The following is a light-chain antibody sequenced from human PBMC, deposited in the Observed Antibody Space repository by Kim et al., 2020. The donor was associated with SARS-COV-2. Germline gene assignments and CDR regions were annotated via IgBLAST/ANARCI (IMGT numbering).Light chain of an antibody. V-gene: IGKV3-11*01. J-gene: IGKJ4*01. Sequence: SPGERATLSCRASQSVSSYLAWYQQKPGQAPRLLIYDASNRATGIPARFSGSGSGTDFTLTISSLEPEDFAVYYCQQRSNWPPITFGGGTKVDI. CDR2: DAS. CDR1: QSVSSY. CDR3: QQRSNWPPIT.